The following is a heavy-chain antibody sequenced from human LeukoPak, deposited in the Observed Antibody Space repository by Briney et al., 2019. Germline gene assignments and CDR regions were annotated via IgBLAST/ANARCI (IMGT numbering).Heavy chain of an antibody. Sequence: GESLKISCKGSGYTFTNYWIGWVRQMPGKGLEWMGIIWPSDSDTRYSPSFQGQVTISADKSISTAYLQWSSLKASDTAMYYCATFRYDSSGYLDYWGQGTLVTVSS. D-gene: IGHD3-22*01. CDR1: GYTFTNYW. J-gene: IGHJ4*02. CDR2: IWPSDSDT. CDR3: ATFRYDSSGYLDY. V-gene: IGHV5-51*01.